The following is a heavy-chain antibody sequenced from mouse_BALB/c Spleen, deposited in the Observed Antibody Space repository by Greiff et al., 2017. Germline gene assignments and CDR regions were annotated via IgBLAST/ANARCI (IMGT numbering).Heavy chain of an antibody. CDR1: GYSFTGYF. V-gene: IGHV1-20*02. J-gene: IGHJ1*01. Sequence: VQLQQSGPELVKPGASVKISCKASGYSFTGYFMNWVMQSHGKSLEWIGRINPYNGDTFYNQKFKGKATLTVDKSSSTAHMELRSLASEDSAVYYCARTGTTVVRYFDVWGAGTTVTVSS. D-gene: IGHD1-1*01. CDR2: INPYNGDT. CDR3: ARTGTTVVRYFDV.